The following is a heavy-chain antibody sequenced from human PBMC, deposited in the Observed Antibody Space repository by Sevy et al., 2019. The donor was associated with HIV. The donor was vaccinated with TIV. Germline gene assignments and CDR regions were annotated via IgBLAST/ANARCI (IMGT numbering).Heavy chain of an antibody. Sequence: SETLSLTCTVSGGTISSYYWSWIRQPPGKGLEWIGYIYYSGSTNYNPSLKSRVTISVDTSKNQFSLKLSSVTAADTAVYYCARAMTPYHYYYGMDVWGQGTTVTVSS. V-gene: IGHV4-59*01. CDR3: ARAMTPYHYYYGMDV. J-gene: IGHJ6*02. CDR1: GGTISSYY. CDR2: IYYSGST.